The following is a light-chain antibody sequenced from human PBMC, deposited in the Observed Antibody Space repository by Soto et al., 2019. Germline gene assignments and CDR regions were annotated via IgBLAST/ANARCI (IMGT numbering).Light chain of an antibody. CDR1: QSVSSN. CDR2: GAS. Sequence: EILVTHSPATLSVSPGERATLSCRASQSVSSNLAWYQQKPGQAPRLLIYGASSRATGIPDRFSGSGSGTDFTLTISRLEPQDFAVYYCQQYGSSPITFGQGTRLEIK. CDR3: QQYGSSPIT. J-gene: IGKJ5*01. V-gene: IGKV3-20*01.